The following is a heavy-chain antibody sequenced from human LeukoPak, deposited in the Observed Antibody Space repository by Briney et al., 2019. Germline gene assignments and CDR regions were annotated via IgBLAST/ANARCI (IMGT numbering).Heavy chain of an antibody. J-gene: IGHJ5*02. Sequence: PGGSLRLSCTPSGFTFSSHAMSWVRQAPGKGLEWVSAISGSGGSTYYADSVKGRFTISRDNSKNTLYLQMNSLRAEDTAVYYCAKDRIPTVTKTFDPWGQGTLVTVSS. CDR1: GFTFSSHA. D-gene: IGHD4-11*01. V-gene: IGHV3-23*01. CDR3: AKDRIPTVTKTFDP. CDR2: ISGSGGST.